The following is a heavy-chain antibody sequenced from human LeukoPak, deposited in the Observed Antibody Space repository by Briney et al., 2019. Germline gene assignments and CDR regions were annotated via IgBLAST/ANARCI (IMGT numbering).Heavy chain of an antibody. D-gene: IGHD2/OR15-2a*01. J-gene: IGHJ4*02. CDR1: GYIFTGYY. CDR3: AREKGNTPFDY. Sequence: SVTFSCKASGYIFTGYYVHWVRQAPGQGLKWMGWINPNSGGKNYAQKFQGRVTMTRDTSISTAYMEVSRLRSDDTAVYYCAREKGNTPFDYWGQGTLVTVSS. V-gene: IGHV1-2*02. CDR2: INPNSGGK.